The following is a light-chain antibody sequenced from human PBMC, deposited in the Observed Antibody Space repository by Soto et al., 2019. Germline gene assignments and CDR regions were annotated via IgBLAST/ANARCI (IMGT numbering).Light chain of an antibody. J-gene: IGLJ1*01. CDR2: DVN. Sequence: QSALTQPPSASGSPGQSVTISCTGTSSDVGGYNYVSWYQQHPGKAPKVMIYDVNKRPSGVPDRFSGSKSGNTASLTVSGLQAEDEADYYCSSLAGSDNPFFFGAGTKLTVL. CDR1: SSDVGGYNY. CDR3: SSLAGSDNPFF. V-gene: IGLV2-8*01.